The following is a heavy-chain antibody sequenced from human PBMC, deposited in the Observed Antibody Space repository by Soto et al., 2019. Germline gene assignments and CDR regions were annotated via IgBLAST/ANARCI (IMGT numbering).Heavy chain of an antibody. CDR2: IYYSGST. CDR1: GGSISSGGYY. V-gene: IGHV4-31*03. Sequence: TLSLTCTVSGGSISSGGYYWSWIRQHPGKGLEWIGYIYYSGSTYYNPSLKSRVTISVDTSKNQFSLKLSSVTAADTAVYYCARGVSSGSYGYFDYWGQGTLVTVSS. J-gene: IGHJ4*02. D-gene: IGHD3-10*01. CDR3: ARGVSSGSYGYFDY.